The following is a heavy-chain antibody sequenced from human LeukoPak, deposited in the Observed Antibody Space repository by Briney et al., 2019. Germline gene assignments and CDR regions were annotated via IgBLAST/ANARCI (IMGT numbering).Heavy chain of an antibody. V-gene: IGHV4-39*07. J-gene: IGHJ4*02. Sequence: SETLSLTCTVSGGSISSSSYYWGWIRQPPGKGLEWIGSIYYSGSTYYNPSLKSRVTISVDTSKNQFSLKLSSVTAADTAVYYCARVFPVAGTRNYWGQGTLVTVSS. CDR3: ARVFPVAGTRNY. CDR2: IYYSGST. D-gene: IGHD6-19*01. CDR1: GGSISSSSYY.